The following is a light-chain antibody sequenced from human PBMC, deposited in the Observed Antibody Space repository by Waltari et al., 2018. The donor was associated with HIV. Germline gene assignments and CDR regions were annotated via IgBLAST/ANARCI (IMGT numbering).Light chain of an antibody. CDR2: GVS. V-gene: IGKV3-20*01. Sequence: EIVLTQSPGTLSLSPGDGATLSCRASQSVSSSYLAWYQQKPGRAHRLLIYGVSSRATGIPDRFSGSGSGTDFTLIISRLEPEDFAVYYCQQYGSSPPITFGQGTRLEIK. J-gene: IGKJ5*01. CDR1: QSVSSSY. CDR3: QQYGSSPPIT.